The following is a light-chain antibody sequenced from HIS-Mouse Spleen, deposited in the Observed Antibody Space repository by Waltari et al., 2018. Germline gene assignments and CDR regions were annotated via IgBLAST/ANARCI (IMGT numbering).Light chain of an antibody. J-gene: IGLJ2*01. V-gene: IGLV2-14*03. Sequence: QSALTQPASVSGSPGQSITISCTGTSSDVGGYNYVLWYQQHPGKAPKLLIYDVSNLSAGVANRFSGSKSGNTASRTISGLQAEDEADYYCSSYTSSSTLVFGGGTKLTVL. CDR1: SSDVGGYNY. CDR2: DVS. CDR3: SSYTSSSTLV.